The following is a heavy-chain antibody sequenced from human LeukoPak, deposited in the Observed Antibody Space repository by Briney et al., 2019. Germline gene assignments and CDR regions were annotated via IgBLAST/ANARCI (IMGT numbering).Heavy chain of an antibody. V-gene: IGHV1-18*01. Sequence: ASVTVSFTSSGYTFTIYGISWVRQAPGQGLEWMGWISAYNGNTNYAQKLQGRVTMTTDTSTSTAYMELRSLRSDDTAVYYCARANGDYYGSGSYDYWGQGTLVTVSS. CDR3: ARANGDYYGSGSYDY. CDR1: GYTFTIYG. J-gene: IGHJ4*02. D-gene: IGHD3-10*01. CDR2: ISAYNGNT.